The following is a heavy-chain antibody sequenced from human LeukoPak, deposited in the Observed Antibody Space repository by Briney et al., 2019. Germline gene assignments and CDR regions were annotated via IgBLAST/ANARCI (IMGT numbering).Heavy chain of an antibody. V-gene: IGHV4-39*07. J-gene: IGHJ5*02. Sequence: SETLSLTCTVFGGFISSSSYYCGWIRQPPGKGLEWIGSIYYSGSTHYHPSLKSRVSISVHTPKNRFSLKPTSMPAADTAVYYGARAVAGTGWFDPWGQGTLVTVSS. CDR2: IYYSGST. D-gene: IGHD6-19*01. CDR1: GGFISSSSYY. CDR3: ARAVAGTGWFDP.